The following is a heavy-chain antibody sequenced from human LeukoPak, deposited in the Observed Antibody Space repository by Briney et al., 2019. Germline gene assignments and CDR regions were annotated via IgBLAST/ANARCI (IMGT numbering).Heavy chain of an antibody. CDR1: GYVFTAYY. Sequence: EASVKVSCKTSGYVFTAYYIHWVRQAPGQGLEWLGFVKPDTGATNSAQQLQGRVSMTSDASVTTAYMELSGLTSDDTALYFCARERPTLLTRIRGIATAPAHWGQGTLVTVSP. J-gene: IGHJ4*02. V-gene: IGHV1-2*02. CDR3: ARERPTLLTRIRGIATAPAH. CDR2: VKPDTGAT. D-gene: IGHD3-10*01.